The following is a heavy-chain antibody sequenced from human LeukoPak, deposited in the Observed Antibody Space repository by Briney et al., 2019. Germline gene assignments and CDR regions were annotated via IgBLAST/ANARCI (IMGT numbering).Heavy chain of an antibody. J-gene: IGHJ4*02. Sequence: GGSLRLSCAASGFTFSNYWMHWVRQAPGKGLVWVSRINSDGSSTSYADSVKGRFTISRDNAKNTLYLQMNSLRVEDTAVYYCAKLPTVMPPLYYFDYWGPGTLVTVSS. D-gene: IGHD4-11*01. CDR3: AKLPTVMPPLYYFDY. CDR1: GFTFSNYW. V-gene: IGHV3-74*01. CDR2: INSDGSST.